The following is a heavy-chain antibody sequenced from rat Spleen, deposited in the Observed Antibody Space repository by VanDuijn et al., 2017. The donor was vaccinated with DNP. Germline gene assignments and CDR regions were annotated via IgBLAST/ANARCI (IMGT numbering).Heavy chain of an antibody. V-gene: IGHV5-31*01. CDR3: ARDQGAHYYAMDA. J-gene: IGHJ4*01. CDR1: GFTFNNYW. CDR2: ITSSGGST. Sequence: EVQVLESGGGLVQPGNSLKLSCATSGFTFNNYWMTWIRQVPGKGLEWVASITSSGGSTYYPDSVKGRFTISRDNAKNTLYLQMNSLRSEDTATYYCARDQGAHYYAMDAWGQGTSVTVSS.